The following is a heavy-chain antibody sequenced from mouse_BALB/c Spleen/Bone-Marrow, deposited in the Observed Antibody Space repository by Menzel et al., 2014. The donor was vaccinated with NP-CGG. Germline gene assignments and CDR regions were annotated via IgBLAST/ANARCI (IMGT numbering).Heavy chain of an antibody. V-gene: IGHV1-12*01. CDR2: FYPGNGDT. Sequence: VQLQQSGAELVKPGASVKMSCKASGYTFTSYNMHWLKQTPGPGLEWIGAFYPGNGDTSYNQKFKGKATLTADKSSSTVYMQLSSLTFEDSAVYYCARSEYGNYPWFAYWGQGTLVTVSA. D-gene: IGHD2-1*01. CDR3: ARSEYGNYPWFAY. CDR1: GYTFTSYN. J-gene: IGHJ3*01.